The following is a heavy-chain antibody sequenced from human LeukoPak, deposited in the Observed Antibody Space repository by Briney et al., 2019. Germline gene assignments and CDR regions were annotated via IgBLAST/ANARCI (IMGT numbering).Heavy chain of an antibody. J-gene: IGHJ3*02. V-gene: IGHV4-4*07. CDR1: GGSISSYY. CDR3: ASSPDYYDSSGYCPNDAFDI. CDR2: IYTSGST. Sequence: PSETLSLTCTVSGGSISSYYWSWIRQPAGKGLEWIGRIYTSGSTNYNPSLKSRVTMSVGTSKNQFSLKLSSVTAADTAVYYCASSPDYYDSSGYCPNDAFDIWGQGTMVTVSS. D-gene: IGHD3-22*01.